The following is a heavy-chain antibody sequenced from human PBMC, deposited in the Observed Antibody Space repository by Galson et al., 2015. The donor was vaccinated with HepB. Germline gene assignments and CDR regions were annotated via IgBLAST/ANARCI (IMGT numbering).Heavy chain of an antibody. V-gene: IGHV2-5*02. CDR2: IYWDDEK. CDR1: GFSLSTNGVA. J-gene: IGHJ4*02. D-gene: IGHD3-3*01. CDR3: ACFSLQFLECNFDF. Sequence: PALVKPTQTLTLTCTFSGFSLSTNGVAVGWIRQPPGKALEWLALIYWDDEKRYSPSLETRLTISKDTSRNQVVLTMTNMDPVDTATYYCACFSLQFLECNFDFWGPGTLVTVSS.